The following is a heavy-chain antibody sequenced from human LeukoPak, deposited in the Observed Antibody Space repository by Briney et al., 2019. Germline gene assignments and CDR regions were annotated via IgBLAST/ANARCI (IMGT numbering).Heavy chain of an antibody. V-gene: IGHV3-66*01. D-gene: IGHD2-8*01. CDR3: ARFSGGSVLMVYYGYFDL. CDR2: LYSGGNT. CDR1: GFTVSSNY. Sequence: PGGSLRLSCAASGFTVSSNYMSWVRQAPGKGLEWVSVLYSGGNTYYADSVKGRFTISRDNSKNTLYLQMNSLRAEDTAVYYCARFSGGSVLMVYYGYFDLGGRGPLVTVP. J-gene: IGHJ2*01.